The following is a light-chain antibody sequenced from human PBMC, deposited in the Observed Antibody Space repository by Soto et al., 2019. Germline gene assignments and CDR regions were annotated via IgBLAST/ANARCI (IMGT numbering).Light chain of an antibody. CDR2: DAS. CDR3: RQRSNWPST. V-gene: IGKV3-11*01. J-gene: IGKJ1*01. Sequence: EIVLTQSPATLSLSPGERATLSCRASQSVSSYLAWYQQKPGQAPRLLISDASNRATGIPARFSGSGSGTDFTLTISSLEPEDFAVYYCRQRSNWPSTFGQGTKVEIK. CDR1: QSVSSY.